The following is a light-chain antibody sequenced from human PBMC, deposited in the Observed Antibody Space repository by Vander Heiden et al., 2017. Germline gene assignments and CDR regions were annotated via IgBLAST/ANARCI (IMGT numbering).Light chain of an antibody. J-gene: IGLJ2*01. Sequence: QSVLTQPPSASVSPGQRVSITCSGSSSTIGSEHVYWYQQFPETPPQPLIYRDNQRPSGLPGRSSGSTSGPSASLATSGLRSEDEADYYCASWEDSLSGRVVFGGGTKLTV. CDR3: ASWEDSLSGRVV. V-gene: IGLV1-47*01. CDR1: SSTIGSEH. CDR2: RDN.